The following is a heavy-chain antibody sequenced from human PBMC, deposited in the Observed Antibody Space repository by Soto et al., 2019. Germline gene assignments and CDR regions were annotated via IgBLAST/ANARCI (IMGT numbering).Heavy chain of an antibody. CDR3: AREVQVHTPAFVY. Sequence: QVQLVRSGAKMKKPGSSVKVSCQSSGGTFNTYAMNWVRQAPGQGPEWMGDISPMFGAANYAPKFQGRVTITADESTGTSYMQLSSLTSEDTALYFCAREVQVHTPAFVYWGQGTLVTVSS. D-gene: IGHD3-10*01. CDR1: GGTFNTYA. J-gene: IGHJ4*02. V-gene: IGHV1-69*19. CDR2: ISPMFGAA.